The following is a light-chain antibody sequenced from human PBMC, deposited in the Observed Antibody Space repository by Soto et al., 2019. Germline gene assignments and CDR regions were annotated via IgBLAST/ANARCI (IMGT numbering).Light chain of an antibody. CDR2: GAS. J-gene: IGKJ1*01. CDR1: RGIYSS. CDR3: QKHDSAPAT. V-gene: IGKV1-27*01. Sequence: DIQMTQSPSSLSASVGDRVTITCRASRGIYSSLAWYQQKPGKFPNLLIYGASTLQSGVPSRFSGSGSGTDFTLTISSLQPVDVATYYCQKHDSAPATFGQGTRVEIK.